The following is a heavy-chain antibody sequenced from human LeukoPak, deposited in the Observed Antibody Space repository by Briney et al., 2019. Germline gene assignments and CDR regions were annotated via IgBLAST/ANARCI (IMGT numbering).Heavy chain of an antibody. CDR3: ARDTGGGYSCYDC. D-gene: IGHD5-18*01. CDR2: IKQDGSEK. CDR1: GFTFSSYW. V-gene: IGHV3-7*01. Sequence: GGSLRLSCAASGFTFSSYWMSWIRQAPGKGLEWVANIKQDGSEKYYVYSVKGRFTISRDNAKNSLYLQMNSLRAEDTVVYYCARDTGGGYSCYDCWGQGTLVTVSS. J-gene: IGHJ4*02.